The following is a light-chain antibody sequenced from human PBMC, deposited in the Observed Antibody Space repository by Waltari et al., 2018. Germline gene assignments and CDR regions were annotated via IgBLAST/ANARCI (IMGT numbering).Light chain of an antibody. CDR2: DNI. CDR1: NIGSKS. Sequence: SYILTQAPSVAVAPGQTARIPCGGNNIGSKSVHRYQQKPGQAPVLVLYDNIDRPSGIPERFSGSNSRNMATLTISRVEAGDEADYYCQVWDSDVIFGGGTKLTVL. CDR3: QVWDSDVI. V-gene: IGLV3-21*02. J-gene: IGLJ2*01.